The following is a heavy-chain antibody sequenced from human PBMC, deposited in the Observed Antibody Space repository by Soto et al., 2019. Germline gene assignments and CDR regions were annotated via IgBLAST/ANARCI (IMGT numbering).Heavy chain of an antibody. J-gene: IGHJ6*02. Sequence: GGSLRLSCAASGFTFRTSGMHWVRQAPGKGLEWVAVIWYDGRNKYYADSVKGRFTVSRDNSKNTLYLQMNSLRVEDTAIYYCARDIGSRWPDEGFFGMDVWGQGTTVTVSS. D-gene: IGHD2-15*01. CDR2: IWYDGRNK. CDR3: ARDIGSRWPDEGFFGMDV. V-gene: IGHV3-33*01. CDR1: GFTFRTSG.